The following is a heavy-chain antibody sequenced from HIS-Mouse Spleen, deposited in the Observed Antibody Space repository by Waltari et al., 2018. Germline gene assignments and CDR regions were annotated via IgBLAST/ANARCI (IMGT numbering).Heavy chain of an antibody. CDR1: GGPISISSYY. D-gene: IGHD6-13*01. Sequence: QLQLQESGPGLVKPSETLSLPCTVSGGPISISSYYWGWIRQPPGKGLEWIGSIYYSGSTYYNPSLKSRVTISVDTSKNQFSLKLSSVTAADTAVYYCAREIPYSSSWYDWYFDLWGRGTLVTVSS. V-gene: IGHV4-39*07. CDR3: AREIPYSSSWYDWYFDL. J-gene: IGHJ2*01. CDR2: IYYSGST.